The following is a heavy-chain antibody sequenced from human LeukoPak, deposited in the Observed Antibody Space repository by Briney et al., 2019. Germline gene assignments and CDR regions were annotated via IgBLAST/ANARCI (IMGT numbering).Heavy chain of an antibody. CDR3: ARGRGSTSRY. D-gene: IGHD5-12*01. Sequence: ASVKVSCKASGYTFTSYGITWVRQAPGQGLEWMVWISTYNGDTNYAQSLQGRVTMTTDPSTSTAYMELRSLTSDDPAIYYCARGRGSTSRYWGQGTLVTVSS. CDR2: ISTYNGDT. V-gene: IGHV1-18*01. CDR1: GYTFTSYG. J-gene: IGHJ4*02.